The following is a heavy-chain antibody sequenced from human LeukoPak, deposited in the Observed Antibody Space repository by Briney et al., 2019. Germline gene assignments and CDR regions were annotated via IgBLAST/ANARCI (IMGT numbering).Heavy chain of an antibody. CDR1: GFPFSSSN. J-gene: IGHJ4*02. CDR2: ISGSTSTI. V-gene: IGHV3-48*01. Sequence: GGSLRLSCAASGFPFSSSNMNWVRQAPGKGLEWVSYISGSTSTIYYADSVKGRFTISRDNSKNTLYLQMNSLRAEDTAVYYCVRDDDRPDNGLDYWGQGTLVTVSS. D-gene: IGHD3-22*01. CDR3: VRDDDRPDNGLDY.